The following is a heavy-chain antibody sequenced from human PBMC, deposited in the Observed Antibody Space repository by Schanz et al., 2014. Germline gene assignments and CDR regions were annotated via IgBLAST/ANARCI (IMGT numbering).Heavy chain of an antibody. D-gene: IGHD6-13*01. CDR2: IIPILGIA. CDR3: ASSGAGYSSSWDFDC. Sequence: QVQLVQSGAEVKKPGASVKVSCKASGGTFSTYPINWVRQAPGQGLEWMGRIIPILGIANYAQKFQGRVTITADRSTSTAYMELSSLRSEDTAVYYCASSGAGYSSSWDFDCWGQGTLVTVAS. CDR1: GGTFSTYP. J-gene: IGHJ4*02. V-gene: IGHV1-69*04.